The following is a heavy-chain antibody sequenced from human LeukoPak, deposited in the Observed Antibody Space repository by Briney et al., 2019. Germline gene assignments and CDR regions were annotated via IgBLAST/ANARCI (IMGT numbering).Heavy chain of an antibody. Sequence: GGSLRLSCAASGFTFDDYAMHWVRQAPGKGLELVSLISGDGGSTYYADSVKGRFTISRDNSKNSLYLQMKSLRTEDTALYYCAKDIYLKWELRDWGQGTLVTVSS. V-gene: IGHV3-43*02. D-gene: IGHD1-26*01. J-gene: IGHJ4*02. CDR2: ISGDGGST. CDR3: AKDIYLKWELRD. CDR1: GFTFDDYA.